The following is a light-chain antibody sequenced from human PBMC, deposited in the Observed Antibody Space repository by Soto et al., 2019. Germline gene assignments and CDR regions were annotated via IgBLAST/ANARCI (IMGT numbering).Light chain of an antibody. CDR3: QQYGSSLYT. Sequence: EIVMTQSPATLSLSPGERATLSCRASQSVSSSFLAWYQQKPGQAPRLLNYGTSSRATGIPDWFSGSGSGTDFTLTSSRLDHEDFVVYYCQQYGSSLYTFGQGTKLEIK. J-gene: IGKJ2*01. CDR1: QSVSSSF. CDR2: GTS. V-gene: IGKV3-20*01.